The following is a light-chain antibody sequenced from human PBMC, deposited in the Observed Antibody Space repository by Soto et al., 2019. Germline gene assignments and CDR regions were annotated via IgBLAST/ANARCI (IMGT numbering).Light chain of an antibody. CDR3: QQYTNWPPMA. V-gene: IGKV3-15*01. J-gene: IGKJ1*01. CDR2: GAS. CDR1: QSVSSN. Sequence: EIVMTQSPATLSVSPGERATLSCRASQSVSSNLAWYQQKPGQAPRLLIYGASTRATGIPARFSGSGSGTEFPLTISRLQSEDFAVYYCQQYTNWPPMAFGQGTKVEIK.